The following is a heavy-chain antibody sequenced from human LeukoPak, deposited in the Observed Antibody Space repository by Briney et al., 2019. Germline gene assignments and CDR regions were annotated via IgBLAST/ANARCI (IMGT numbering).Heavy chain of an antibody. Sequence: GRSLRLSCAASGFSFSSSAMHWVRHAPGKGLEWVAIISYDGSKKYYADSVKGRFTISRDNSKNTLYLQMSSLRAEDTAVYYCAILRGYDIDAFDIWGQGTMVTVSS. D-gene: IGHD3-3*01. V-gene: IGHV3-30*03. CDR2: ISYDGSKK. J-gene: IGHJ3*02. CDR1: GFSFSSSA. CDR3: AILRGYDIDAFDI.